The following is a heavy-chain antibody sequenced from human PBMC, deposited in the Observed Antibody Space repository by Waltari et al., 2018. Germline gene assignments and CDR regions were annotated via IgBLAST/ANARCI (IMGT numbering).Heavy chain of an antibody. D-gene: IGHD6-6*01. J-gene: IGHJ4*02. CDR1: GGSISSYY. Sequence: QVQLQESGPGLVKPSETLSLTCTVSGGSISSYYWSWIRQPPGKGLEWIGYIYYSGGTNYNPSLKSRVTISVDTSKNQFSLKLSSVTAADTAVYYCARGHSSSGGAFDYWGQGTLVTVSS. V-gene: IGHV4-59*01. CDR2: IYYSGGT. CDR3: ARGHSSSGGAFDY.